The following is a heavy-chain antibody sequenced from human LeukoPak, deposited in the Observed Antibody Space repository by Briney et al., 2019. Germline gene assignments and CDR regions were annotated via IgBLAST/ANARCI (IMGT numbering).Heavy chain of an antibody. CDR1: GFTFSSYA. Sequence: GGSLRLSCAASGFTFSSYAMSWVRQAPGKGLEWVSAISGSGGSTYYADSVKDRFTISRDNSKNTLYLQMNSLRAEDTAVYYCAKLSGSYHTFDYWGQGTLVTVSS. V-gene: IGHV3-23*01. J-gene: IGHJ4*02. CDR2: ISGSGGST. CDR3: AKLSGSYHTFDY. D-gene: IGHD1-26*01.